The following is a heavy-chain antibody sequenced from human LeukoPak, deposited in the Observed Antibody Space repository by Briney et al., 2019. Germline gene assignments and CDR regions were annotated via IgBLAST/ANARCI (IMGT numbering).Heavy chain of an antibody. V-gene: IGHV1-24*01. D-gene: IGHD6-19*01. J-gene: IGHJ4*02. Sequence: ASVKVSCKVSGYTLTELSMHWVRQAPGKGLEWMGGFDPEDGETIYAQKFQGRVTMTEDTSTDTACMELSSLRSEDTAVYYCATSAAVAGISYFDYWGQGTLVTVSS. CDR3: ATSAAVAGISYFDY. CDR1: GYTLTELS. CDR2: FDPEDGET.